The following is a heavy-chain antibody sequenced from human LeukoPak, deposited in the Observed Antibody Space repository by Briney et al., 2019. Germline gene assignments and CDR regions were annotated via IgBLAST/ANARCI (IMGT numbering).Heavy chain of an antibody. D-gene: IGHD2-2*01. V-gene: IGHV1-2*02. CDR3: ARGSPAPVSEEGVDAFDI. CDR2: INPYSGGT. J-gene: IGHJ3*02. CDR1: GYPFTGFY. Sequence: ASVKVSCKASGYPFTGFYMHWVRQAPGQGLEWMGWINPYSGGTNYAQKFQGGVTMTRDTSISTVYMEQSRLRSDDTAVFYCARGSPAPVSEEGVDAFDIWGQGTLVTVSS.